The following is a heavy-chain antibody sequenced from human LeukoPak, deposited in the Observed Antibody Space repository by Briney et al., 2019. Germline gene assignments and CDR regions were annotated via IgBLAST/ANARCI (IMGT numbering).Heavy chain of an antibody. CDR1: GGSISSYY. Sequence: PSETLSLTCTVSGGSISSYYWSWIRQPPGKGLEWIGYIYYGGSTNYNPSLKSRVTISVDTSKNQFSLKLSSVTAADTAVYYCARHTEAWFDPWGQGTLVTVSS. CDR2: IYYGGST. CDR3: ARHTEAWFDP. D-gene: IGHD4-11*01. J-gene: IGHJ5*02. V-gene: IGHV4-59*08.